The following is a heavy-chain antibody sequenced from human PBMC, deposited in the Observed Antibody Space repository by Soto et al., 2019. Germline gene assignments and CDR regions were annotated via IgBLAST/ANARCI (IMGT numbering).Heavy chain of an antibody. J-gene: IGHJ3*02. CDR2: IYYSGII. D-gene: IGHD6-6*01. CDR1: GGSISSGDYY. V-gene: IGHV4-30-4*01. Sequence: QVQLQESGPGLVKPSQTLSLTCSVSGGSISSGDYYWSWIRQPPGKRLEWIAYIYYSGIIYYNPSLKSRVTMSRDTSKNQFFLNLDSVTAADTAVYYCAREVGEVDYSSSSDAFDIWGQGTMVTVSS. CDR3: AREVGEVDYSSSSDAFDI.